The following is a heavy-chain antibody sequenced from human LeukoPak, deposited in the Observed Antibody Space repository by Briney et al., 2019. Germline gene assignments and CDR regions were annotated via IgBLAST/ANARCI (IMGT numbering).Heavy chain of an antibody. V-gene: IGHV4-4*02. J-gene: IGHJ3*02. CDR2: IYHSGST. D-gene: IGHD5-12*01. CDR3: TRDTSGYNLLGAFDI. CDR1: GGSISSSNW. Sequence: SETLSLTCAVSGGSISSSNWWSLVRQPPGKGLEWIGEIYHSGSTNYNPSLKSRVTISVDKSKNQFSLKLNSVTAADTAVYYCTRDTSGYNLLGAFDIWGQGTMVTVSS.